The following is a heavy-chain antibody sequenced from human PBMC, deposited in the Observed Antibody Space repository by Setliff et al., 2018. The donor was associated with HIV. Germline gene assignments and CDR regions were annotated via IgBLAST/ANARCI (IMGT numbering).Heavy chain of an antibody. J-gene: IGHJ4*02. D-gene: IGHD2-8*02. Sequence: PSETLSLTCTVSGGSIRSYYWSWIRQPPGKGLEWIGYIYYRGRTNYSPSLKSRVTISVDTSKNQFSLKLTSVTAADTAFYACSSGTGSSHGRDYRGEGTLVTVSS. CDR3: SSGTGSSHGRDY. V-gene: IGHV4-59*01. CDR1: GGSIRSYY. CDR2: IYYRGRT.